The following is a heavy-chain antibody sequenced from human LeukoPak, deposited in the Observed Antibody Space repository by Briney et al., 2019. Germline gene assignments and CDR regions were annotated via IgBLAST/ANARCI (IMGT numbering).Heavy chain of an antibody. J-gene: IGHJ4*02. CDR1: GFTFSSYW. Sequence: PGGSLRLSCAASGFTFSSYWMHWVRQTPGKGLVWVSRINSDGSITNYADSVKGRFTISRDNAKNTLFLQMNSLRTEDTAVYYCTRDLSHYGFFPGLDSWGQGTLVTVSS. V-gene: IGHV3-74*01. D-gene: IGHD3-16*01. CDR3: TRDLSHYGFFPGLDS. CDR2: INSDGSIT.